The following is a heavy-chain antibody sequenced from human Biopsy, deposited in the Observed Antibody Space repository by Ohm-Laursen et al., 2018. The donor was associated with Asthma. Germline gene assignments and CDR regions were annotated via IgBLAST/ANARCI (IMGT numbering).Heavy chain of an antibody. V-gene: IGHV1-3*01. CDR3: ARTYYDFLTGQVNYAFAI. Sequence: GSSVKVSCKASGYTFINYAIHWVRQAPGQRLEWMGWINAGNGNTKYSQKFQGRVTITRDTSASTAYMDLSSLRSEDTAVYYCARTYYDFLTGQVNYAFAIWGQGTVVTVSS. CDR1: GYTFINYA. D-gene: IGHD3-9*01. CDR2: INAGNGNT. J-gene: IGHJ3*02.